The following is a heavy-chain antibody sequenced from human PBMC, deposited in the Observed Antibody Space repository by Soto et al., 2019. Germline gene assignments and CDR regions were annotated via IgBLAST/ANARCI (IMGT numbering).Heavy chain of an antibody. CDR1: GGTFSSYA. D-gene: IGHD4-4*01. V-gene: IGHV1-69*06. CDR2: IIPIFGTA. Sequence: QVQLVQSGAEVKKPGSSVKVSCKASGGTFSSYAISWVRQSPGQGLEWMGGIIPIFGTANYAQKFQGRGTITADKSTSTAYMELSSLRSEDTAVYYCARDRIPWDYKYYFDYWGQGTLVTVSS. J-gene: IGHJ4*02. CDR3: ARDRIPWDYKYYFDY.